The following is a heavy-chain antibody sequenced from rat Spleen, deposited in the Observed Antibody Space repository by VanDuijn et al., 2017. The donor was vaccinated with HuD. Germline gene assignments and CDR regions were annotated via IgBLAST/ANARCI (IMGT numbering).Heavy chain of an antibody. Sequence: EVQLVESGGGLVQPGRSLKLSCAASGFTFSNYYMAWVRQAPTKGLEWVASITNSGGSTYYRDSVKGRFTISRDNAKSTLYLQMDSLRSEDTATYYCARRYDFDYWGQGVMVTVSS. CDR3: ARRYDFDY. CDR2: ITNSGGST. J-gene: IGHJ2*01. D-gene: IGHD2-1*01. V-gene: IGHV5S23*01. CDR1: GFTFSNYY.